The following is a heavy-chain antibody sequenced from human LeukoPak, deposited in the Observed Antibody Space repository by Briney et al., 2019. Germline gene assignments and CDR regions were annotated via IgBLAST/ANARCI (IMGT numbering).Heavy chain of an antibody. Sequence: PGGSLRLSCAASGFTFDDYAMHWVRQAPGKGLEWVSGISWNSGSIGYADSVKGRFTISRDNAKNSLYLQMNSLRAEDTAFYYCASGGIYYGAAFEFWGQGTLVTVSS. CDR1: GFTFDDYA. J-gene: IGHJ4*02. D-gene: IGHD1-26*01. V-gene: IGHV3-9*01. CDR2: ISWNSGSI. CDR3: ASGGIYYGAAFEF.